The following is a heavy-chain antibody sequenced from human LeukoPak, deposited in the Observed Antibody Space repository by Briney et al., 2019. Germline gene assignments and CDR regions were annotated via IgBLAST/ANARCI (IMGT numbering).Heavy chain of an antibody. Sequence: PGGSLRLSCAASGFTFSNYAMTWVRQAPGRGLECVSVISASGSNTDYADSVKGRFTISRDNAKNSLYLQMNSLRAEDTAVYYCARRYCSSTSCTLDYWGQGTLVTVSS. J-gene: IGHJ4*02. V-gene: IGHV3-21*01. D-gene: IGHD2-2*01. CDR3: ARRYCSSTSCTLDY. CDR2: ISASGSNT. CDR1: GFTFSNYA.